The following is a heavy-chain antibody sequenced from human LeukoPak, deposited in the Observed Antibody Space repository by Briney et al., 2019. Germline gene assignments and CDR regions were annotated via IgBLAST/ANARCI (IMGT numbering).Heavy chain of an antibody. Sequence: PSETLSLTCTVSGGSISSYYWSWIRQPPGKGLEWIGYIYYSGSTNYNPSLKSRVTISVDTSKNQFSLKLSSVTAADTAVYYCAREGYDFWSGYYRGFDPWGQGTLVTVSS. D-gene: IGHD3-3*01. J-gene: IGHJ5*02. V-gene: IGHV4-59*01. CDR1: GGSISSYY. CDR2: IYYSGST. CDR3: AREGYDFWSGYYRGFDP.